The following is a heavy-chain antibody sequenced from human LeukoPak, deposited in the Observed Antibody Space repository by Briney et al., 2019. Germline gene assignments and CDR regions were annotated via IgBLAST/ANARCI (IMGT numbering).Heavy chain of an antibody. CDR2: IYYSGST. V-gene: IGHV4-59*01. D-gene: IGHD3-22*01. J-gene: IGHJ3*02. CDR3: ARNPYYYDSSGYYYSFNAFDI. Sequence: SETLSLTCTVSGGSISSYYWSWIRQPPGKGLEWIGYIYYSGSTNYNPSLKSRLTISVDTSKNQFSLKLSSVTAADTAVYYCARNPYYYDSSGYYYSFNAFDIWGQGTMVTVSS. CDR1: GGSISSYY.